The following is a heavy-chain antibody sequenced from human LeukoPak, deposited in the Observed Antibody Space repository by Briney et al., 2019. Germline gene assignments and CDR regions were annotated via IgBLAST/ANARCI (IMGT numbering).Heavy chain of an antibody. Sequence: SETLSLTCTVSGGSISSYYWSWIRQPPGKGLEWIGYIYYSGSTNYNPSLKSRVTISVDTSKNQFSLKLSSVTAADTAVYYCARLRDSSGYYADYWGQGTLVTVSS. CDR2: IYYSGST. CDR1: GGSISSYY. V-gene: IGHV4-59*08. D-gene: IGHD3-22*01. J-gene: IGHJ4*02. CDR3: ARLRDSSGYYADY.